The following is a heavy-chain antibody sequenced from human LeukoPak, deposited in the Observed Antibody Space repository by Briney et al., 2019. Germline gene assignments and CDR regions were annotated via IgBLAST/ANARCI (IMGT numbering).Heavy chain of an antibody. D-gene: IGHD2-2*01. CDR1: GFTFGDYA. CDR3: TRDLSAYCSSTSCYNWFDP. V-gene: IGHV3-49*04. CDR2: IRSKAYGGTT. J-gene: IGHJ5*02. Sequence: PGRSLRLSCTASGFTFGDYAMSWVRQAPGKGLEWVGFIRSKAYGGTTEYAASVKGRFTISRDESKSIAYLQMNSLKTEDTAVYYCTRDLSAYCSSTSCYNWFDPWGQGTLVTVSS.